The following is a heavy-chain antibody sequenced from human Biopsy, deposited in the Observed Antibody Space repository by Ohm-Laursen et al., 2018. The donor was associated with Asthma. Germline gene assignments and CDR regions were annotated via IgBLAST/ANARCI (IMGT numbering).Heavy chain of an antibody. CDR3: ARDYYDFWNRSVYTYFGMDV. CDR1: GASISQYY. J-gene: IGHJ6*02. D-gene: IGHD3-3*01. Sequence: SETLSLTCSVSGASISQYYWTWVRQRPGKGLEWIGNIYHRGNTKYNPSLKSRLSFSVDTSKNQFSLKLSSVTAADTAIYFCARDYYDFWNRSVYTYFGMDVWGRGTTVVVSS. V-gene: IGHV4-59*06. CDR2: IYHRGNT.